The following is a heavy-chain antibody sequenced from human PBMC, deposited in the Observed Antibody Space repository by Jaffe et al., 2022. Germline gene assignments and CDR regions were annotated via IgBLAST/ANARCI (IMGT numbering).Heavy chain of an antibody. Sequence: QVQLQESGPGLVKPSQTLSLTCTVSGGSISSGSYYWSWIRQPAGKGLEWIGRIYTSGSTNYNPSLKSRVTISVDTSKNQFSLKLSSVTAADTAVYYCARVPGRRFWSPLDPTRGGWYFDLWGRGTLVTVSS. CDR2: IYTSGST. CDR3: ARVPGRRFWSPLDPTRGGWYFDL. V-gene: IGHV4-61*02. J-gene: IGHJ2*01. CDR1: GGSISSGSYY. D-gene: IGHD3-3*01.